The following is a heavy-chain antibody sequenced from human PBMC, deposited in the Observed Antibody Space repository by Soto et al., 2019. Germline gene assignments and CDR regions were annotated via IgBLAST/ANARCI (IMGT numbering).Heavy chain of an antibody. D-gene: IGHD3-9*01. CDR2: ISWNRRSI. CDR1: GFTFGDYA. J-gene: IGHJ4*02. CDR3: AKDTFNDILNGFDY. Sequence: PGGSLRLSCAASGFTFGDYAMNWVRQAPGKGLEWVSGISWNRRSIDYADSVKGRFTISRDNAKNSLYLEMDNLRAEDTAFYYCAKDTFNDILNGFDYWGLGTLVTVYS. V-gene: IGHV3-9*01.